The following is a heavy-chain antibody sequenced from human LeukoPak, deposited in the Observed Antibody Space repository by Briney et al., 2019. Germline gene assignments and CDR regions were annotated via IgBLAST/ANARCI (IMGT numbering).Heavy chain of an antibody. Sequence: HPGGSLRLSCAASGFTFSSYGMHWVRQAPGKGLEWVAVIWYDGSNKYYADSVKGRFTISRDNSKNTLYLQMNSLRAEDTAVYHCARDGLRTYYYGSGSQIDYWGQGTLVTVSS. J-gene: IGHJ4*02. CDR2: IWYDGSNK. CDR1: GFTFSSYG. D-gene: IGHD3-10*01. V-gene: IGHV3-33*01. CDR3: ARDGLRTYYYGSGSQIDY.